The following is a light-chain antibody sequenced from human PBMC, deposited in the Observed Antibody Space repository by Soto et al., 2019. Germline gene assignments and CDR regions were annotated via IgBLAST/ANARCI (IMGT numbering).Light chain of an antibody. Sequence: EIVMTQSPATLSVSPGERATLSCRASQPVSSNFAWYRQKPGQAPTLVIYRASTRAAGIPARFSGSGSGTEFTLTSSRLQSEDFAVYYCQQYNNWPYTFGQGTKLEIK. J-gene: IGKJ2*01. CDR3: QQYNNWPYT. V-gene: IGKV3-15*01. CDR2: RAS. CDR1: QPVSSN.